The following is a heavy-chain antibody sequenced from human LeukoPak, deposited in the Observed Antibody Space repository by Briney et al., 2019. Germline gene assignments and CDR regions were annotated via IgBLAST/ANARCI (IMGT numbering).Heavy chain of an antibody. D-gene: IGHD6-19*01. J-gene: IGHJ6*03. CDR1: GFTFSSYS. CDR2: ISSSSYI. Sequence: GGSLRLSCAASGFTFSSYSMNWVRQAPGKGLEWVSSISSSSYIYYADSVKGRFTISRDNAKNSLYLQMNSLRAEDTAVYYCARVPARGEQWLVLDYHYYYMDVWGKGTTVTISS. CDR3: ARVPARGEQWLVLDYHYYYMDV. V-gene: IGHV3-21*01.